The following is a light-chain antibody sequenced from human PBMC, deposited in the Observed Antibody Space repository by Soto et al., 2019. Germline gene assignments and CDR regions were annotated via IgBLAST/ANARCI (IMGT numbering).Light chain of an antibody. CDR2: EVS. J-gene: IGLJ1*01. Sequence: QSALTQPASVSGSPGQSITISCTGTSSDVGGYNYVSWFQHHPGKAPKLIIYEVSYRPSGVSNRFSGSKSGDTASLTISGLQAEDEAYYYGSSFTNTITRYAFGTGTKLTVL. CDR3: SSFTNTITRYA. CDR1: SSDVGGYNY. V-gene: IGLV2-14*01.